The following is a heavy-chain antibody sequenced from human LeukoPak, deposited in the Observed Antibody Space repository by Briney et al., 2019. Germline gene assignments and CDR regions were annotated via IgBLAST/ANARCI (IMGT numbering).Heavy chain of an antibody. CDR3: ARIAAAGSEDYGMDV. Sequence: QTGGSLRLSCAASGFTFSSYSMNWVRQAPGKGLEWVAATFYDGSKSFYTDSVKGRFTISRDNSKNTLYLQMNSLRAEDSAVYYCARIAAAGSEDYGMDVWGQGTTVTVSS. J-gene: IGHJ6*02. CDR2: TFYDGSKS. V-gene: IGHV3-33*08. CDR1: GFTFSSYS. D-gene: IGHD6-13*01.